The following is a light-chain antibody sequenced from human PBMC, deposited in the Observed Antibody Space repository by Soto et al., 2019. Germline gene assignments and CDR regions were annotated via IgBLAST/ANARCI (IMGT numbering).Light chain of an antibody. CDR2: DVS. V-gene: IGLV2-11*01. CDR3: CSYAGSSYV. J-gene: IGLJ1*01. CDR1: SSDVGDYNY. Sequence: QSVLTQPRSVSGSPGQSVTISCTGTSSDVGDYNYVSWYQQHPGKAPKLMIYDVSNRPSGVPDRFSGSKSGKTASLTISGLQADDEADYYCCSYAGSSYVFGPGTKVTVL.